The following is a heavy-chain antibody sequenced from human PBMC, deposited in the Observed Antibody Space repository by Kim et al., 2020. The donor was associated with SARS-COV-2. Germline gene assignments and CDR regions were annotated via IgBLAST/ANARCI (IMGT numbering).Heavy chain of an antibody. Sequence: GGSLRLSCAASGFTFSSYSMNWVRQAPGKGLEWVSSISSSSSYIYYADSVKGRFTISRDNAKNSLYLQMNSLRAEDTAVYYCARDTAAAWISDAFDIWGQGTMVTVSS. CDR1: GFTFSSYS. CDR2: ISSSSSYI. D-gene: IGHD6-13*01. V-gene: IGHV3-21*01. J-gene: IGHJ3*02. CDR3: ARDTAAAWISDAFDI.